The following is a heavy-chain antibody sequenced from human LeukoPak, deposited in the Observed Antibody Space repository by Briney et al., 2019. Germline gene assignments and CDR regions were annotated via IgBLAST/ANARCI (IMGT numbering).Heavy chain of an antibody. J-gene: IGHJ3*02. Sequence: GRSLRLSCAASGFTFSSYGMHWVRQAPGKGLEWVAVISYDGSRTNYIDSVKGRFTISRDKSKTTLYLQMDSLRPEDTAVYFCARSPHNFYYDSSGYHPLDTFDMWGQGTMVTVSS. V-gene: IGHV3-30*03. CDR3: ARSPHNFYYDSSGYHPLDTFDM. CDR2: ISYDGSRT. CDR1: GFTFSSYG. D-gene: IGHD3-22*01.